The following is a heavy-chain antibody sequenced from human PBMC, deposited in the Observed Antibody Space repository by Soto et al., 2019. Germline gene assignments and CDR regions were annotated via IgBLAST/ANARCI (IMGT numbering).Heavy chain of an antibody. D-gene: IGHD3-10*01. V-gene: IGHV1-69*01. J-gene: IGHJ6*02. CDR2: VSPLFGAA. CDR3: ARILYYASGSYLPYALDV. Sequence: QVQLVQSGAEVRKPGSSVKVSCKASGGSLKGYGIGWVRQAPGQGLEWMGGVSPLFGAANYAQKFQARVTIIADASTSTVNMELSSLTSEDTALYYCARILYYASGSYLPYALDVWGQGTPVTVS. CDR1: GGSLKGYG.